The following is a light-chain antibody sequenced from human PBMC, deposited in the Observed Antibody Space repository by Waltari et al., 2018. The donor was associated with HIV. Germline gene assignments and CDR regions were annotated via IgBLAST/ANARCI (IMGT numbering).Light chain of an antibody. CDR2: GAS. J-gene: IGKJ1*01. CDR1: QSVSSN. CDR3: QQYNNWPGLT. Sequence: EIVLTQSPATLSVSPGERATLSCRASQSVSSNLAWYQQKPGQAPRLLIYGASTRATGIPARFSGSGSGTEFTLTISSLQSEDVAVYYCQQYNNWPGLTFGQGTKVEIK. V-gene: IGKV3-15*01.